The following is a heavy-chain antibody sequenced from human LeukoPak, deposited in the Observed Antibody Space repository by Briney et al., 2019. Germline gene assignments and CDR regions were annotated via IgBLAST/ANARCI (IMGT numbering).Heavy chain of an antibody. V-gene: IGHV4-39*01. J-gene: IGHJ4*02. CDR3: VPEYCSGGSCYFSGD. D-gene: IGHD2-15*01. Sequence: NSSETLSLTCTVSGGSISISSYYWGWIRQPPGKGLEWIGNIYYSGSTYYNPSLKSRVTISVDTSKNQFSPKLSSVTAADTAVYYCVPEYCSGGSCYFSGDWGQGTLVTVSS. CDR1: GGSISISSYY. CDR2: IYYSGST.